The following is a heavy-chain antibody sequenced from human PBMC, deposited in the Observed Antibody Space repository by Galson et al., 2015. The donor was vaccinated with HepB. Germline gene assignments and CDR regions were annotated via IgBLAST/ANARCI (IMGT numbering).Heavy chain of an antibody. CDR3: ARDSLAYHYYDSSGYLPDY. CDR1: GFTFSDYY. V-gene: IGHV3-11*04. J-gene: IGHJ4*02. CDR2: ISSSSSTI. Sequence: SLRLSCAASGFTFSDYYMSWIRQAPGKGLEWVSYISSSSSTIYYADSVKGRFTISRDNAKNSLYLQMNSLRAEDTAVYYCARDSLAYHYYDSSGYLPDYWGQGTLVTVSS. D-gene: IGHD3-22*01.